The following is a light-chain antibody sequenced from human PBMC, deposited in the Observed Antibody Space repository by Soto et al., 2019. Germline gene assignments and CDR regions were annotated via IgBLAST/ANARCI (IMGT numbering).Light chain of an antibody. CDR1: QSIDRW. J-gene: IGKJ1*01. Sequence: DIKMTQSPSTLPASVGDRVTITYRASQSIDRWLAWYQQRPGKAPKILIYHASSLETGVPSRFSGSGSGTEFTLTISSLQPDDFATYFCQQYKSYAPTFGQGTKVDIK. CDR3: QQYKSYAPT. V-gene: IGKV1-5*01. CDR2: HAS.